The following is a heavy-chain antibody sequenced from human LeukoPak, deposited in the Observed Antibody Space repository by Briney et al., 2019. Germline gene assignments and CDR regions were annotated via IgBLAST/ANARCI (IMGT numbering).Heavy chain of an antibody. CDR3: ARVLRITMVRGADTFDY. J-gene: IGHJ4*02. V-gene: IGHV1-2*06. CDR1: GYTFTGYC. Sequence: ASVKVSCKASGYTFTGYCMHWVRQAPGQGLEWMGRINPNSGGTNYAQKFQGRVTMTRDTSISTAYMELSRLRSDDTAVYYCARVLRITMVRGADTFDYWGQGTLVTVSS. CDR2: INPNSGGT. D-gene: IGHD3-10*01.